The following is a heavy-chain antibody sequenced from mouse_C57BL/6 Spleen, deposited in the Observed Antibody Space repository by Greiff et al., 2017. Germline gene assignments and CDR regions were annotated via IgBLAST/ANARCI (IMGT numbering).Heavy chain of an antibody. CDR1: GFTFSSYG. CDR3: ARHSNYEVDYFDY. V-gene: IGHV5-6*01. D-gene: IGHD2-5*01. Sequence: EVKLVESGGDLVKPGGSLKLSCAASGFTFSSYGMSWVRQTPDKRLEWVATISSGGSYTYYPDSVKGRFTISRDNAKNTLYLQMSSLKSEDTAMYYCARHSNYEVDYFDYWGQGTTLTVSS. J-gene: IGHJ2*01. CDR2: ISSGGSYT.